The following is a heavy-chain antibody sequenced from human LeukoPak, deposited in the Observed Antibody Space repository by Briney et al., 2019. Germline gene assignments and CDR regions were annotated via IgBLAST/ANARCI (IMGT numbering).Heavy chain of an antibody. D-gene: IGHD6-19*01. CDR3: AREGIAVAGAPDY. J-gene: IGHJ4*02. V-gene: IGHV1-69*04. Sequence: SVKVSCKASGGTFSSYAISWVRQAPGQGLEWMGRIIPILGIANYAQKFQGRVTITADKSTSTAYMELSSLRSEDTAVYYCAREGIAVAGAPDYWGQGTLVTVS. CDR2: IIPILGIA. CDR1: GGTFSSYA.